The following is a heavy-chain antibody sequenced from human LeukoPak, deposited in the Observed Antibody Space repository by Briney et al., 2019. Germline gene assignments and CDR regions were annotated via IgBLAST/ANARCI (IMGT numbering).Heavy chain of an antibody. CDR1: GYTFTGYY. CDR2: INPNSGTT. D-gene: IGHD4-17*01. V-gene: IGHV1-2*02. CDR3: ARAFTGTSRRYGDYWFDP. Sequence: ASVTVSCTASGYTFTGYYMHWVRQAPGQGLEWMGWINPNSGTTNSAQKFQGRVTMTRDTSISTAYMELTRLRSDDTAVYYCARAFTGTSRRYGDYWFDPWGQGTLVTVSS. J-gene: IGHJ5*02.